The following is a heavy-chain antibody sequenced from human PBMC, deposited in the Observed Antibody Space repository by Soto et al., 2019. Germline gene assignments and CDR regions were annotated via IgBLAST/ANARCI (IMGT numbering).Heavy chain of an antibody. Sequence: ASVKVSCKVSGYTLTELSMHWVRQAPGKGLEWMGGFDPEDGETIYAQKFQGRVTMTEDTSTDTAYMELSSLRSEDTAVYYCATTTYSSGYPYYYYYGMDVWGQGTTVTVSS. CDR1: GYTLTELS. V-gene: IGHV1-24*01. CDR3: ATTTYSSGYPYYYYYGMDV. J-gene: IGHJ6*02. D-gene: IGHD3-22*01. CDR2: FDPEDGET.